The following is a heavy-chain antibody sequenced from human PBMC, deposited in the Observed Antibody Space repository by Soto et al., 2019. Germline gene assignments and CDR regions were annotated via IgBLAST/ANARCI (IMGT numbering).Heavy chain of an antibody. CDR2: IYWDDDK. J-gene: IGHJ4*02. Sequence: QITLKESGPTLVKPTQTLTLTCSFSGFSLSTDGVAVGWIRQPPRKALEWLALIYWDDDKRYSPSLKSRLTITKDTSKNQVVLTMTNMDPVDTATYYCAHRGITWYNTGTPGPFDYWGQGTLVTVSS. CDR3: AHRGITWYNTGTPGPFDY. D-gene: IGHD1-1*01. V-gene: IGHV2-5*02. CDR1: GFSLSTDGVA.